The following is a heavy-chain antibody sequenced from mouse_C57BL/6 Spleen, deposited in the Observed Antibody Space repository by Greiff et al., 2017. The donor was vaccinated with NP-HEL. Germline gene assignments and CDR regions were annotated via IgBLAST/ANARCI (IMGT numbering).Heavy chain of an antibody. CDR1: GYAFSSSW. Sequence: QVQLQQSGPELVKPGASVKISCKASGYAFSSSWMNWVKQRPGKGLEWIGRIYPGDGDTNYNGKFKGKATLTADKSSSTAYMQLSSLTSEDSAVYFCASRRSYYSNYEFAYWGQGTLVTVSA. CDR3: ASRRSYYSNYEFAY. D-gene: IGHD2-5*01. CDR2: IYPGDGDT. V-gene: IGHV1-82*01. J-gene: IGHJ3*01.